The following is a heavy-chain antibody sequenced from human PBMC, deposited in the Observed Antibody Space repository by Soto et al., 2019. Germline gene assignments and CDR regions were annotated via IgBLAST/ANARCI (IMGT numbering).Heavy chain of an antibody. Sequence: QVQLVQSGAEVKKPGSSVKVSCKASGGTFSSYTISWVRQAPGQGLEWMGRIIPILGIANYAQKFQGRVTITAXXSXSXXYMELSSLRSEDTAVYYCARDSSHVWFGEPSGMDVWGQGTTVTVSS. V-gene: IGHV1-69*08. CDR1: GGTFSSYT. D-gene: IGHD3-10*01. CDR2: IIPILGIA. CDR3: ARDSSHVWFGEPSGMDV. J-gene: IGHJ6*02.